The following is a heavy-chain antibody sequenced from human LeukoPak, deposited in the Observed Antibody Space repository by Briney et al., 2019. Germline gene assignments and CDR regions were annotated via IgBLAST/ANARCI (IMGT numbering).Heavy chain of an antibody. CDR2: ISSSSSYI. CDR3: ARVAAAGKPMDV. CDR1: GFTFSSYS. D-gene: IGHD6-13*01. Sequence: GGSLRLSCAASGFTFSSYSMNWVRQAPGKGLEWVSSISSSSSYIYYADSVKGRFTISRDNAKNSLYLQMNSLRAEDTAVYYCARVAAAGKPMDVWGKGTTVTVSS. V-gene: IGHV3-21*01. J-gene: IGHJ6*03.